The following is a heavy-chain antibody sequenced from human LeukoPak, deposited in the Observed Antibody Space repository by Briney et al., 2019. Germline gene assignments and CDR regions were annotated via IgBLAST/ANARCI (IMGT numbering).Heavy chain of an antibody. CDR2: IWYDGSNK. D-gene: IGHD6-25*01. J-gene: IGHJ4*02. CDR1: GFTFSSYG. Sequence: PGGSLRLSCAASGFTFSSYGMHWVRQAPGKGLEWVAVIWYDGSNKYYADSVKGRFTISRDNSQNTLYLQLNSLRAEDTAVYYCAKRGSAWDLDCWGQGTLVTVSS. CDR3: AKRGSAWDLDC. V-gene: IGHV3-33*06.